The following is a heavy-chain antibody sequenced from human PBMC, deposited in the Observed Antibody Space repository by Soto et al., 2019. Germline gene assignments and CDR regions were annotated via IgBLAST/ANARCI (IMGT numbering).Heavy chain of an antibody. CDR1: GGTFSSYA. Sequence: ASVKVSCKASGGTFSSYAISWVRQAPGQGLEWMGGIIPIFGTANYAQKFQGRVTITADESTSTAYMELSSLRSEDTAVYYCAIYSSGWSSLDYWGQGTLVTVSS. CDR3: AIYSSGWSSLDY. CDR2: IIPIFGTA. V-gene: IGHV1-69*13. J-gene: IGHJ4*02. D-gene: IGHD6-19*01.